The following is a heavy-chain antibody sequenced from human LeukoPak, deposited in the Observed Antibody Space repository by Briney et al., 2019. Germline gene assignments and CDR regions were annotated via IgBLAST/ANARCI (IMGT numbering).Heavy chain of an antibody. V-gene: IGHV4-39*01. CDR1: GGSISSSSYY. CDR2: IYYSGST. CDR3: ARHGRTNRDFDWLLWAPSPLDY. J-gene: IGHJ4*02. Sequence: SETLSLTCTVSGGSISSSSYYWGWIRQPPGKGLEWIGSIYYSGSTYYNPSLKSRVTISVDTSKNQFSLKLSYVTAADTAVYYCARHGRTNRDFDWLLWAPSPLDYWGQGTLVTVSS. D-gene: IGHD3-9*01.